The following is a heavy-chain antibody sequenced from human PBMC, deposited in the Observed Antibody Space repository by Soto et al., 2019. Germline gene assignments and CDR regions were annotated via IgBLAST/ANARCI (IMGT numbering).Heavy chain of an antibody. D-gene: IGHD3-22*01. CDR3: ARGGSGYFDSSGYSDY. Sequence: QLQLQESGSGLVKPSQTLSLTCAVSGGSISSGAYSWSWIRQPPGKGLDWIGYIYHSGSTYYNPSRKSRVTISVDRSKNQFSLKLSSVTAADTAVYYCARGGSGYFDSSGYSDYWGQGTLVTVSS. CDR2: IYHSGST. CDR1: GGSISSGAYS. J-gene: IGHJ4*02. V-gene: IGHV4-30-2*01.